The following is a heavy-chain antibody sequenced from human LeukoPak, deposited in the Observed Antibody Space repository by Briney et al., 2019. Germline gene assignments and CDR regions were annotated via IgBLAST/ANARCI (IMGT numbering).Heavy chain of an antibody. CDR2: IYTSGST. D-gene: IGHD1-26*01. CDR3: ARERMSGTYIDS. V-gene: IGHV4-61*02. CDR1: GGSISSGTYY. J-gene: IGHJ4*02. Sequence: PSQTLSLTCTVSGGSISSGTYYWSWIRQPAGKGLEWIGRIYTSGSTNYNPSLKSRVTISVDTSKNQFSLKLSSVTAADTAMYYCARERMSGTYIDSWGQGTLVTVSS.